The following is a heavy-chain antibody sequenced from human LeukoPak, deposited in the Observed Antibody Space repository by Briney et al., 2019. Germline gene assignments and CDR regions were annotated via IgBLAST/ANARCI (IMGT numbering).Heavy chain of an antibody. CDR3: AGEGIVGAYFDY. V-gene: IGHV1-69*13. D-gene: IGHD1-26*01. CDR2: IIPIFGTA. J-gene: IGHJ4*02. Sequence: EASVKVSCKASGGTFSSYAISWVRQAPGQGLEWMGGIIPIFGTANYAQKFQGRVTITADESTSTAYMELSSLRSEDTAVYYCAGEGIVGAYFDYWGQGTLVTVSS. CDR1: GGTFSSYA.